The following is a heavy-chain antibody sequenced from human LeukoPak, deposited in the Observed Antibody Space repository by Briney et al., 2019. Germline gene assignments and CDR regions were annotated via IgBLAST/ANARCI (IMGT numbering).Heavy chain of an antibody. D-gene: IGHD5-18*01. CDR1: GGTFSSYA. CDR3: ARSRRYSYGRITRFDY. V-gene: IGHV1-69*05. CDR2: IIPIFGTA. J-gene: IGHJ4*02. Sequence: SVKVSCKASGGTFSSYAISWVRQAPGQGLEWMGGIIPIFGTANYAQKFQGRVTITTDESTSTAYMELSSLRSEDTAVYYCARSRRYSYGRITRFDYWGQGTLVTVSS.